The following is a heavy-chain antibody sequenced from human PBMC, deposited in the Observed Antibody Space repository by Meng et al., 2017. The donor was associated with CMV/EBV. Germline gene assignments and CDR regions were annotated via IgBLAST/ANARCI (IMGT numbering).Heavy chain of an antibody. CDR3: ASITRRYSSGWYVGSNGVQNDY. CDR1: GGSISSSSYY. J-gene: IGHJ4*02. Sequence: GSLRLSCTVSGGSISSSSYYWGWIRQPPGKGLEWIGSIYYSGSTYYNPSLKSRVTISVDTSKNQFSLKLSSVTAADTAVYHCASITRRYSSGWYVGSNGVQNDYWGQGTLVTVSS. D-gene: IGHD6-19*01. CDR2: IYYSGST. V-gene: IGHV4-39*07.